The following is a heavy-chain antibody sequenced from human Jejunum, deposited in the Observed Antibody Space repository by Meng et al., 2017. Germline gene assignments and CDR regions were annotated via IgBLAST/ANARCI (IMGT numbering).Heavy chain of an antibody. J-gene: IGHJ4*02. V-gene: IGHV4-4*02. CDR2: VWPSGAT. Sequence: QVKLQESGPGLGKPSGTLSLTCTVSGVSTTAPFYWTWIRQAPGKGLEWIGEVWPSGATYYNPSLSSRITISIDTSNNQFSLEVAFLTAADTAVYYCARAIRERYFDSWGQGTLVTVSS. CDR3: ARAIRERYFDS. CDR1: GVSTTAPFY. D-gene: IGHD1-14*01.